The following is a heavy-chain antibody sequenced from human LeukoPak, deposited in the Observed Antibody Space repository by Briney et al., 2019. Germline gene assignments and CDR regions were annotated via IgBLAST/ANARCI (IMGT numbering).Heavy chain of an antibody. J-gene: IGHJ5*02. CDR1: GFTLSSYA. Sequence: GGSLRLSCAASGFTLSSYAMSWVGQAPGKGLEWVSAISGSGASTYYADSVKGRFTISRDNSKNTLYLQMNSLRAEDTAVYYCAKLDYDYVWGSYRYTDKNWFDPWGQATLVTVSS. V-gene: IGHV3-23*01. CDR2: ISGSGAST. CDR3: AKLDYDYVWGSYRYTDKNWFDP. D-gene: IGHD3-16*02.